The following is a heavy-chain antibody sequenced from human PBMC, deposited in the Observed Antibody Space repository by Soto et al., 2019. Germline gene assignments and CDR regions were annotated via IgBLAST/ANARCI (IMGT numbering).Heavy chain of an antibody. Sequence: QVQLVESGGGVVQPGRSLRLSCAASGFTFSSYGMHWVRQAPGKGLEWVAVISYDGSNKYYADSVKGRFTISRDNSKNTLYLQMNGLRAEDTAVYYCAKDPEDMATIFYWYFDLWGRGTLVTVSS. D-gene: IGHD5-12*01. CDR2: ISYDGSNK. V-gene: IGHV3-30*18. J-gene: IGHJ2*01. CDR3: AKDPEDMATIFYWYFDL. CDR1: GFTFSSYG.